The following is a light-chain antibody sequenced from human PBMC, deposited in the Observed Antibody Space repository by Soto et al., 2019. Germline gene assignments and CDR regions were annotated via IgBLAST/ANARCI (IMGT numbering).Light chain of an antibody. CDR1: QSLSRW. Sequence: DIQMTQSPSTLSASVGDKVTITCRASQSLSRWLAWYQQKPGKAPKLLIYKASTLESGVPSRFSGSGSGTEFTLTISSLQPDDFATYYCQQYYSHLWTFGSGTRVEIK. J-gene: IGKJ1*01. CDR3: QQYYSHLWT. CDR2: KAS. V-gene: IGKV1-5*03.